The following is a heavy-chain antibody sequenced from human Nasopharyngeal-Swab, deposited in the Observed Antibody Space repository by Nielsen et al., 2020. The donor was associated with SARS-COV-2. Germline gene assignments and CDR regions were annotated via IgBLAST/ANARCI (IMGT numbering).Heavy chain of an antibody. J-gene: IGHJ6*02. CDR2: IDPSDAYT. V-gene: IGHV5-10-1*01. CDR1: GSIFTNYW. CDR3: AASRCPGSYYYGSGDQSMDV. D-gene: IGHD3-10*01. Sequence: GASLNISCKCSGSIFTNYWISWVRQMPGKGLEWMGRIDPSDAYTNYSPSFQGHVTISADNSISTAYLQWSSLKASDTAMYYCAASRCPGSYYYGSGDQSMDVWGQGTTGTVSS.